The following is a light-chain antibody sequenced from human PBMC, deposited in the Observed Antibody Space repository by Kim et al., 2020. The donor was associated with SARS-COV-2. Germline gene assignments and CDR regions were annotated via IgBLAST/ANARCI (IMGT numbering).Light chain of an antibody. Sequence: GQSVTISCSGRTSNVGKTYVYWYQQHPGTAPRLLIYANNQRPSGVPDRFSGSKSGTSASLAISGLRSEDEANYYCAAWDDTLSARVFGGGTQLTVL. CDR2: ANN. J-gene: IGLJ3*02. CDR1: TSNVGKTY. V-gene: IGLV1-47*02. CDR3: AAWDDTLSARV.